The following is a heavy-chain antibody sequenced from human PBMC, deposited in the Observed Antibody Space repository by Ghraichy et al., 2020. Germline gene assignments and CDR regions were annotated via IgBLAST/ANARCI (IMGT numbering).Heavy chain of an antibody. CDR2: IYSGGST. CDR3: ARDNGDCGGDCYSY. V-gene: IGHV3-53*01. J-gene: IGHJ4*02. Sequence: GESLRLSCAASGFTVSSNYMSWVRQAPGKGLEWVSVIYSGGSTYYADSVKGRFTISRDNSKNMVYLQMNSLRAEDTAVYYCARDNGDCGGDCYSYWGQGTLVTVSS. CDR1: GFTVSSNY. D-gene: IGHD2-21*02.